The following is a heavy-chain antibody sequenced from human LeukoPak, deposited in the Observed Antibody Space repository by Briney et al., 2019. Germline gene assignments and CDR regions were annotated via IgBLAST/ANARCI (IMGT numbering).Heavy chain of an antibody. CDR3: ARSRYYYYYRHV. V-gene: IGHV1-69*13. CDR1: GCTSINYS. J-gene: IGHJ6*03. CDR2: IIPIFGEA. Sequence: ASVKVSCKASGCTSINYSISWVRQAPGQGLEWMGGIIPIFGEANYAQKFQGRVTITADESTSTVYMELSSLRSEDTAVYYCARSRYYYYYRHVWGKGTTVSVS.